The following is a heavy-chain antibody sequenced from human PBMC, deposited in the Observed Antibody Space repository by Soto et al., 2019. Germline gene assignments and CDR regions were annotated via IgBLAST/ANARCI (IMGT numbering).Heavy chain of an antibody. Sequence: ASVKVSCKASGYTFTSDDINWVRQATGQGLEWMGWMNPNSGNTGYAQKFQGRVTMTRNTSISTAYMELSSLRSEDTAVYYCARGSREYGSGSYYMGYYYYYMDVWGKGTTVTVSS. D-gene: IGHD3-10*01. CDR2: MNPNSGNT. CDR1: GYTFTSDD. V-gene: IGHV1-8*01. J-gene: IGHJ6*03. CDR3: ARGSREYGSGSYYMGYYYYYMDV.